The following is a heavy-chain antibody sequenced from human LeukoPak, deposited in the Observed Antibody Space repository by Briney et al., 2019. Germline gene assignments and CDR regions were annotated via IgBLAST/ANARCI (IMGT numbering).Heavy chain of an antibody. V-gene: IGHV4-61*08. CDR3: AREAIVVVPSGAFDI. CDR2: IYYSGST. CDR1: DGSISSGGYY. D-gene: IGHD2-2*01. J-gene: IGHJ3*02. Sequence: SQTLSLTCTVSDGSISSGGYYWRWIRQPPGKGLEWIGYIYYSGSTNYNPSLKSRVTISVDTSKNQFSLKLSSVTAADTAVYYCAREAIVVVPSGAFDIWGQGTMVTVSS.